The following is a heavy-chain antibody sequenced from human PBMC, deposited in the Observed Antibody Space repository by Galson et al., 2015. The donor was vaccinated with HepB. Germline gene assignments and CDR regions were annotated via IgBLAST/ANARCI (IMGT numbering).Heavy chain of an antibody. V-gene: IGHV3-21*01. CDR1: GFTFSSYS. CDR3: ARDFTFGGVIVRGY. J-gene: IGHJ4*02. Sequence: SLRLSCAASGFTFSSYSMNWVRQAPGKGLEWVSSISSSSSYIYYADSVKGRFTISRDNAKNSLYLQMNSLRAEDTAVYYCARDFTFGGVIVRGYWGQGTLVTVSS. CDR2: ISSSSSYI. D-gene: IGHD3-16*02.